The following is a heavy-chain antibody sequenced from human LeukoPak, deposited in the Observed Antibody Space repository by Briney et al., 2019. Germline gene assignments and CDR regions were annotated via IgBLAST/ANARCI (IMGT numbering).Heavy chain of an antibody. D-gene: IGHD6-13*01. CDR2: ISGSGGST. Sequence: GGSLRLSCAASGFTFSSYAMSWVRQAPGKGLEWVSAISGSGGSTYYADSVKGRFTISRDNSKNALYLQMNSLRAEDTAVYYCAKDHGVAAAGIPKWFDYWGQGTLVTVSS. CDR3: AKDHGVAAAGIPKWFDY. CDR1: GFTFSSYA. J-gene: IGHJ4*02. V-gene: IGHV3-23*01.